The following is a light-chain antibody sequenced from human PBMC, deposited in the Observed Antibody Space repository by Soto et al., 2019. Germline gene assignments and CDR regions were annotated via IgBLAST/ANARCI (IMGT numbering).Light chain of an antibody. CDR2: AAS. V-gene: IGKV1-39*01. Sequence: DIQMTHSPSSLSASVEDRVIITCRASQSISNHLNWYQQKPGKAPKLLIFAASSLQSGVPSRFSGSRSGPDFTLTISSLQPEDFATYYCKQSYTSPQTFALGTKVDXK. J-gene: IGKJ1*01. CDR1: QSISNH. CDR3: KQSYTSPQT.